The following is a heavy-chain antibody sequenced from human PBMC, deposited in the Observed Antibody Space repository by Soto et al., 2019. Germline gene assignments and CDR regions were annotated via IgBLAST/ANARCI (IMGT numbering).Heavy chain of an antibody. CDR3: AKGRVGSGWYFGDDAFDI. D-gene: IGHD6-19*01. CDR2: ISYDGSNK. J-gene: IGHJ3*02. Sequence: QVQLVESGGGVVQPGRSLRLSCAASGFTFSSYGMHWVRQAPGKGLEWVAVISYDGSNKYYADSVKGRFTISRDNSKNPRYLQMNSLRAEDTAVYYCAKGRVGSGWYFGDDAFDIWGQGTMVTVSS. CDR1: GFTFSSYG. V-gene: IGHV3-30*18.